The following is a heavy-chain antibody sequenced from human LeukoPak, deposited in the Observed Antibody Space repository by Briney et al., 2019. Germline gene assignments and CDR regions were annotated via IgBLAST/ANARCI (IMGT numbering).Heavy chain of an antibody. J-gene: IGHJ6*03. Sequence: SETLSLTCTVSGGSISSSSYYWGWIRQPPGKGLEWIGSIYYSGSTYYNPSLKSRVTISVDTSKNQFSLKLSSVTAADTAVYYCAREDYGDYVRDYYYYMDVWGKGTTVTISS. CDR1: GGSISSSSYY. V-gene: IGHV4-39*07. D-gene: IGHD4-17*01. CDR2: IYYSGST. CDR3: AREDYGDYVRDYYYYMDV.